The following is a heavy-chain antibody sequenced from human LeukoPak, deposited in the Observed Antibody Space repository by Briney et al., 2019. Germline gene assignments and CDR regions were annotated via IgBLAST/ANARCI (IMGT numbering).Heavy chain of an antibody. CDR3: ARRGLGNYVDY. CDR2: IYYSGST. CDR1: GGSISSYY. D-gene: IGHD3-16*01. J-gene: IGHJ4*02. Sequence: SETLSLTCTVSGGSISSYYWSWIRQTPGKGLEWIGYIYYSGSTNYNPSLKSRVTISVDTSKNQFSLKMSSATAADTAVYYCARRGLGNYVDYWGQGTLVSVSS. V-gene: IGHV4-59*08.